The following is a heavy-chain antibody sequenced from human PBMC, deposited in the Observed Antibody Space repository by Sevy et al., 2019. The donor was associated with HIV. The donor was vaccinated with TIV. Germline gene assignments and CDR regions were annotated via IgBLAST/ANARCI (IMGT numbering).Heavy chain of an antibody. D-gene: IGHD5-12*01. J-gene: IGHJ4*02. Sequence: GGSLRLSCAASGFNFDEFAIHWVRQAPGKGLEWVSGLSRHSGTIGYADSVKGRFTISRDNARNSLYLQMNSLRAEDTASYYCVKDKVDGDSGYGLFDFWGQGTLVTVSS. CDR3: VKDKVDGDSGYGLFDF. V-gene: IGHV3-9*01. CDR1: GFNFDEFA. CDR2: LSRHSGTI.